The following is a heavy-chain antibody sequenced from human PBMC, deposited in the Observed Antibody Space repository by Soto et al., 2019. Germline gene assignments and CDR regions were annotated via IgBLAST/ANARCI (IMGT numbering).Heavy chain of an antibody. D-gene: IGHD2-15*01. CDR2: VGDTNTNT. V-gene: IGHV3-23*01. Sequence: PGGSLRLSCEVSGFTLRSYAMTWVRQAPGRGLEWVSTVGDTNTNTYYAASVKGRFTISRDNSESTLYLQVDSLTGADTAVYYCASAKAVVAAALGIWGQGTMVTVSS. CDR1: GFTLRSYA. J-gene: IGHJ3*02. CDR3: ASAKAVVAAALGI.